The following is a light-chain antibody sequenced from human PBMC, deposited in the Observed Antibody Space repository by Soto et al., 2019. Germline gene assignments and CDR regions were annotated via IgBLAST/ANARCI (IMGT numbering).Light chain of an antibody. CDR2: DAS. Sequence: DIQMTQSPSSLSASVGDRVTITCRASQGIRNDLGWYQQKPGKAPTRLIYDASALPRGVPSRFSGSGSGTKFTRTIASLQPDDFATYYCQQYETFSGTVGPGTKVDIK. CDR1: QGIRND. CDR3: QQYETFSGT. V-gene: IGKV1-17*01. J-gene: IGKJ1*01.